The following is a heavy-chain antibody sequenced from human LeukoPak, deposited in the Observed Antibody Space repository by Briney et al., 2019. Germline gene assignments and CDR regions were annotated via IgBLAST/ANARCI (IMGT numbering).Heavy chain of an antibody. J-gene: IGHJ4*02. CDR2: INHSGST. CDR3: ARLPNYYDFWSGYWSGFDY. V-gene: IGHV4-34*01. CDR1: GGSFSVYY. D-gene: IGHD3-3*01. Sequence: PSETLSLTCAVYGGSFSVYYWSWIRQPPGKGLEWIGEINHSGSTNYNPSLKSRVTISVDTSKNQFSLKLSSVTAADTAVYYCARLPNYYDFWSGYWSGFDYWGQGTLVTVSS.